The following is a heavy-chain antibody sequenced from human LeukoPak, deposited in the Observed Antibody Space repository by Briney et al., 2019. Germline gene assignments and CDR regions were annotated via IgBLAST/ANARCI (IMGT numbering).Heavy chain of an antibody. V-gene: IGHV4-61*02. J-gene: IGHJ6*03. D-gene: IGHD2-15*01. Sequence: SQTLSLTCTVSGASISSGNYYWTWVRQPAGKGLEWIGRIYPSGSANYNPSLKSRVTMSVDSSNNQFSLKLSSVTAADTAVYYCARDLTRYYYYMDVWGKGTTVTVSS. CDR2: IYPSGSA. CDR1: GASISSGNYY. CDR3: ARDLTRYYYYMDV.